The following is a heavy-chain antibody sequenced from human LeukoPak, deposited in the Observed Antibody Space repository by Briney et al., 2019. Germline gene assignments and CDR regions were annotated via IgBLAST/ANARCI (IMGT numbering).Heavy chain of an antibody. Sequence: SETLSLTCSISGDSITTNSYWWGCIRQSPGKGLEWIGSIYSSGNSYYNPSLKTRATIAPDTSKNQYSLRLTSVTAADTAIYYCARRGIWDLQIGNWFDPWGQGILVIVSS. D-gene: IGHD3-16*01. CDR2: IYSSGNS. CDR1: GDSITTNSYW. V-gene: IGHV4-39*01. J-gene: IGHJ5*02. CDR3: ARRGIWDLQIGNWFDP.